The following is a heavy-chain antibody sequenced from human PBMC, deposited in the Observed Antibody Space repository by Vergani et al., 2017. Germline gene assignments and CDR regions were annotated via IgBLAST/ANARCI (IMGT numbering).Heavy chain of an antibody. CDR1: GGSISSGGYY. D-gene: IGHD3-22*01. J-gene: IGHJ4*02. CDR3: AREAYYDSSGYYYPMYYFDY. Sequence: QVQLQESGPGLVKPSQTLSLTCTVSGGSISSGGYYWSWIRQHPGKGLEWIGYIYYSGSTYYNPSPKSRVTISVDTSKNQFSLKLSSVTAADTAVYYCAREAYYDSSGYYYPMYYFDYWGQGTLVTVSS. CDR2: IYYSGST. V-gene: IGHV4-31*03.